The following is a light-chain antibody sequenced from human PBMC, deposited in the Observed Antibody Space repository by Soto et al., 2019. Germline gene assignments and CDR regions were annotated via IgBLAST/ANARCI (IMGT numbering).Light chain of an antibody. Sequence: VMTQSPATRSLSPGQRPSLPWRASQSVSNNYLAWYQQQPGQAPRLLIYGASNRATGIPDRFSGSGSGTDFTLTISRLEPEDFAVYYCQQYGSSGTFGQGTLV. J-gene: IGKJ1*01. CDR2: GAS. CDR3: QQYGSSGT. V-gene: IGKV3-20*01. CDR1: QSVSNNY.